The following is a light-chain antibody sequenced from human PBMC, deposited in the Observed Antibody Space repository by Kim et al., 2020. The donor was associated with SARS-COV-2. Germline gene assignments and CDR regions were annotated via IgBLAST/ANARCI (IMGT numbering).Light chain of an antibody. J-gene: IGLJ2*01. CDR2: EDS. CDR3: QSADSSGTSVV. Sequence: SYELTQPPSVSVSPGQTARITCSGDTLPKQYAYWYQQKPGQAPVLVIYEDSERPSGIPERFSGSSSGTTVTLTISGVQAEDEADYYCQSADSSGTSVVFGGGTQLNVL. CDR1: TLPKQY. V-gene: IGLV3-25*03.